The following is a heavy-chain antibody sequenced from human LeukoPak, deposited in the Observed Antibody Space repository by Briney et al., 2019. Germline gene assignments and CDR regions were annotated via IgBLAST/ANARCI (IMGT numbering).Heavy chain of an antibody. CDR2: RYDGSNK. Sequence: GGSLRLSCAASGFTFSSYNIHWVRQAPGKGLEWIRYDGSNKYFADSVKGRFTISRDNSKNTLYLQMNSLRPEDTAVYYCAKQGSYCMDSWGQGTLVTVSS. D-gene: IGHD3-10*01. CDR1: GFTFSSYN. J-gene: IGHJ4*02. CDR3: AKQGSYCMDS. V-gene: IGHV3-30*02.